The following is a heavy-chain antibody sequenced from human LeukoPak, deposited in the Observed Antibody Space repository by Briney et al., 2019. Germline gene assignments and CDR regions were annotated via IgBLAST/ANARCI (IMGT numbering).Heavy chain of an antibody. J-gene: IGHJ6*03. CDR2: ISGSGGST. V-gene: IGHV3-23*01. D-gene: IGHD2-8*01. Sequence: PGGSLRLSCAASGFTFSSYAMSWVRQAPGKGLEWVSAISGSGGSTYYADSVKGRFTISRDNSKNTLYLQMNSLRAEDTAVYYCAKDGVYANYYYYYMDVWGKGTTVTVS. CDR1: GFTFSSYA. CDR3: AKDGVYANYYYYYMDV.